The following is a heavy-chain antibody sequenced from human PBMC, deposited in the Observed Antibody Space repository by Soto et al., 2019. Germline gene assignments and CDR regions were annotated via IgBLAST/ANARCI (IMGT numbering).Heavy chain of an antibody. Sequence: GGSLRLSCAASGFTFSSYGMHWVRQAPGKGLEWVAVIWYDGSNKYYADSVKGRFTISRDNSKNTLYLQMNSLRAEDTAVYYCARDRGGGAVGYMDVWGQGTTVTVSS. CDR2: IWYDGSNK. J-gene: IGHJ6*02. D-gene: IGHD6-19*01. CDR1: GFTFSSYG. CDR3: ARDRGGGAVGYMDV. V-gene: IGHV3-33*01.